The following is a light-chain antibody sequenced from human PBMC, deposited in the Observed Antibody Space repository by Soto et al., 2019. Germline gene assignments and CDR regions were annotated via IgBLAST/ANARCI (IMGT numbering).Light chain of an antibody. CDR2: DSS. Sequence: DIQLTQSPSSLSASLGDRVTITCRASQSISTYLNWYQHKPGEAPKLLVYDSSTLQTGVPSRFSGSGFGAEFTLTISGLQPEDFATYYCQQSYSNPTWTFGQGTTVDIK. CDR1: QSISTY. CDR3: QQSYSNPTWT. J-gene: IGKJ1*01. V-gene: IGKV1-39*01.